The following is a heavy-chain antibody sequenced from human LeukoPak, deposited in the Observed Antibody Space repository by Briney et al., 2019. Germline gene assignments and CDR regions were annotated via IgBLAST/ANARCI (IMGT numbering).Heavy chain of an antibody. D-gene: IGHD3-22*01. CDR3: ATGGSGYYFNWFDP. J-gene: IGHJ5*02. Sequence: ASVKVSCKASGYTFISHYMHWVRQAPGQGLEWMGIINTSGGSTRYAQKFQGRVTMTRDTSTSTVYMELNSLRFDDTAVYYCATGGSGYYFNWFDPWGQGTLVTVSS. CDR1: GYTFISHY. CDR2: INTSGGST. V-gene: IGHV1-46*01.